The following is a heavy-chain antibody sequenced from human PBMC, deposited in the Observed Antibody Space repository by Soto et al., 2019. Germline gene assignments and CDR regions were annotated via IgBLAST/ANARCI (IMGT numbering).Heavy chain of an antibody. CDR3: ARDTPPTDY. J-gene: IGHJ4*01. CDR1: GYTFTSYH. V-gene: IGHV1-18*01. Sequence: QVQLVQSGAEVKKPGASVKVSCKTSGYTFTSYHISWVRQAPGQGLEWMGWISAYNTNTNYAEKFQGRVTMTTDTLTSKANVELRSLRCDGTAVYYCARDTPPTDYWGQGTLVSVSS. CDR2: ISAYNTNT.